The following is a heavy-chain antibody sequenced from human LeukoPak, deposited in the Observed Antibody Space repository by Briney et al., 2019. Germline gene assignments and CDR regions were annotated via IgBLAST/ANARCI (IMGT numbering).Heavy chain of an antibody. D-gene: IGHD6-13*01. Sequence: GGSLRLSCAASGFTFSSYEMNWVRQAPGKGLEWVSYISSSGSTIYYADSVKGRFTISRDNAKNSLYLQMNSLRAEDTAVYYCARTGDSSSWYQGHLYYYYMDVWGKGTTVTVSS. CDR3: ARTGDSSSWYQGHLYYYYMDV. V-gene: IGHV3-48*03. CDR1: GFTFSSYE. J-gene: IGHJ6*03. CDR2: ISSSGSTI.